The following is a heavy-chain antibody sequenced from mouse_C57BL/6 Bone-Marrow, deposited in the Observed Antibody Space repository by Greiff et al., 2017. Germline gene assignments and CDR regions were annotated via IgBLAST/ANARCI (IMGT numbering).Heavy chain of an antibody. J-gene: IGHJ2*01. CDR1: GYTFTSYW. CDR3: ARWGDQASS. D-gene: IGHD3-2*02. Sequence: QVQLQQPGAELVKPGASVKLSCKASGYTFTSYWMHWVKQRPGQGLEWIGMIHPNSGSTNYNEKFKGKATLTVDKSSSTAYMQRSSLTSEDSAVYDCARWGDQASSWGQGTTLTVSS. V-gene: IGHV1-64*01. CDR2: IHPNSGST.